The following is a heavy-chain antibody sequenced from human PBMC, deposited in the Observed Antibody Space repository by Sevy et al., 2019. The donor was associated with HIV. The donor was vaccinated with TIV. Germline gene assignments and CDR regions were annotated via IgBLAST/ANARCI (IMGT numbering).Heavy chain of an antibody. CDR3: ARDFYGSGSYYNVASDY. CDR2: IWYDGSNK. J-gene: IGHJ4*02. Sequence: GGSLRLSCAASGFTFSSYGMHWVRQAPGKGLEWVAVIWYDGSNKYYADSVKGRFTISRDNSKNRLYLQMNSLRAEDTAVYYCARDFYGSGSYYNVASDYWGQGTLVTVSS. CDR1: GFTFSSYG. V-gene: IGHV3-33*01. D-gene: IGHD3-10*01.